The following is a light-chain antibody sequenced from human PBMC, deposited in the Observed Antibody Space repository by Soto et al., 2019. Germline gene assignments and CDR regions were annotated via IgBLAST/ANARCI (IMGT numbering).Light chain of an antibody. V-gene: IGLV7-46*01. CDR1: TGTVTSGLY. CDR2: DTS. Sequence: QAVVTQESSLTVSPGGTVTLTCGSSTGTVTSGLYPYWFQQKPGQAPKTLIYDTSNKHSWTPARFSGSLLGGKAALTLSGAQPEDEAEYYCLLAYGGGNVFGGGTKLTV. CDR3: LLAYGGGNV. J-gene: IGLJ2*01.